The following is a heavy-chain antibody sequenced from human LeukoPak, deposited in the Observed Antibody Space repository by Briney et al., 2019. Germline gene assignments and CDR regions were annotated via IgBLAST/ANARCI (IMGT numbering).Heavy chain of an antibody. D-gene: IGHD3-3*01. V-gene: IGHV1-69*05. CDR3: ARAPDYTYYMDV. CDR1: GGTFSSYA. CDR2: IIPIFGTA. J-gene: IGHJ6*03. Sequence: SVKVSCKASGGTFSSYAISWVRHAPGQGLEWMGGIIPIFGTANYAQKFQGRVTITTDESTSTAYMELSSLRSEDTAVYYCARAPDYTYYMDVWGKGTTVTVSS.